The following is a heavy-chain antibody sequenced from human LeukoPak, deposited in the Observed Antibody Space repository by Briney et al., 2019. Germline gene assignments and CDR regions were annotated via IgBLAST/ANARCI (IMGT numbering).Heavy chain of an antibody. CDR1: GFTLSSNY. CDR3: ASTHDYSNYGEYFQH. V-gene: IGHV3-66*01. CDR2: IYSCGST. J-gene: IGHJ1*01. Sequence: GGSLRLSCAAPGFTLSSNYMSWVRQAPGEGLEWVSVIYSCGSTYYADSVKGRFAISRDNSKNTLYLQMNSLRAEDTAVYYCASTHDYSNYGEYFQHWGQGTLVTVSS. D-gene: IGHD4-11*01.